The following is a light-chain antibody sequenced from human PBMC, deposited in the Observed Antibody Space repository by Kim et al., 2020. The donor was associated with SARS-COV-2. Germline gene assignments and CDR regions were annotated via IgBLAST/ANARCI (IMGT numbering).Light chain of an antibody. Sequence: EIVLTQSPGTLSLSPGNRATLSCRASQSITMNYLAWYQQKGGQAPRLLIHSASSRATGIPDRISGSGSGTDFTLTISRLEPEDFAVYYCQHYGSSSGTFGPGTKVDIK. CDR1: QSITMNY. V-gene: IGKV3-20*01. CDR2: SAS. CDR3: QHYGSSSGT. J-gene: IGKJ1*01.